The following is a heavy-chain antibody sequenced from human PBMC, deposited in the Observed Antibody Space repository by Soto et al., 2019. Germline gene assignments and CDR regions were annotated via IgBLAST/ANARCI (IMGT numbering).Heavy chain of an antibody. CDR3: AKDRGTGDYGVNAVEL. V-gene: IGHV3-23*01. CDR1: GFTFSVFA. Sequence: EEQLLESGGGLVQRGGSLRLSCAASGFTFSVFAMSWVRQAPGRGLELVSTISGRGENTYYADSVKGRFTISRDNSKNTVNLQMNSLRGEDTAVYYCAKDRGTGDYGVNAVELWGQGTMVTVSS. D-gene: IGHD4-17*01. J-gene: IGHJ3*01. CDR2: ISGRGENT.